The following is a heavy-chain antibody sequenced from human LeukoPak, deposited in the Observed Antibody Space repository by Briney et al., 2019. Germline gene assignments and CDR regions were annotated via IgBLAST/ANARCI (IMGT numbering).Heavy chain of an antibody. Sequence: ASVKVSCKASGYTFTGYYMHWVRQAPGQGLEWMGWINPNSGGTNYAQKFQGRVTMTRDTSISTAYMELSRLRSDDTAVYYCARGSYCGSDCYSQNSRYYFDYWGQGTLVTVSS. J-gene: IGHJ4*02. CDR3: ARGSYCGSDCYSQNSRYYFDY. V-gene: IGHV1-2*02. CDR2: INPNSGGT. D-gene: IGHD2-21*02. CDR1: GYTFTGYY.